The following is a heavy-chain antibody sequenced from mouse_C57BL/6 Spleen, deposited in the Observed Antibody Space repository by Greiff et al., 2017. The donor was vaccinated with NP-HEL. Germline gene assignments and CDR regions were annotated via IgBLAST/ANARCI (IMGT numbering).Heavy chain of an antibody. CDR3: AREGYYGSSGFDY. V-gene: IGHV3-6*01. J-gene: IGHJ2*01. Sequence: VQLQQSGPGLVKPSQSLSLTCSVTGYSITSGYYWNWIRQFPGNKLEWMGYISYDGSNNYNPSLKNRISITRDTSKNQFFLKLNSVTTEDTATYYGAREGYYGSSGFDYWGQGTTLTVSS. CDR2: ISYDGSN. D-gene: IGHD1-1*01. CDR1: GYSITSGYY.